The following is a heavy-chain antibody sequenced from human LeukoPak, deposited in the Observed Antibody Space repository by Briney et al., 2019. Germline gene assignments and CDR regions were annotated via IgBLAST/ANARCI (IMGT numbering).Heavy chain of an antibody. Sequence: PGRSLRLSCAASGFTFSSYGMHWVRQAPGKGLEWVAVISYDGSNKYYADSVKGRFTISRDNSKSTLYLQMNSLRAEDTAVYYCAKVRWDNSGWYYLDYWGQGTLVTVSS. CDR2: ISYDGSNK. CDR3: AKVRWDNSGWYYLDY. J-gene: IGHJ4*02. V-gene: IGHV3-30*18. D-gene: IGHD6-19*01. CDR1: GFTFSSYG.